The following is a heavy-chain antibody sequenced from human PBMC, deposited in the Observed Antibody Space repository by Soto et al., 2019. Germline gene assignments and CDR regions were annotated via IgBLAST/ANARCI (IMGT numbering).Heavy chain of an antibody. J-gene: IGHJ4*02. CDR2: ISYDGSNK. D-gene: IGHD6-13*01. CDR3: AKSAPGIAAAGFDY. V-gene: IGHV3-30*18. CDR1: GFTFSSYG. Sequence: QVPLVESGGGVVQPGRSLRLSCAASGFTFSSYGMHWVRQAPGKGLEWVAVISYDGSNKYYADSVKGRFTISRDNSKNTLYLQMNSLRAEDTAVYYCAKSAPGIAAAGFDYWGQGTLVTVSS.